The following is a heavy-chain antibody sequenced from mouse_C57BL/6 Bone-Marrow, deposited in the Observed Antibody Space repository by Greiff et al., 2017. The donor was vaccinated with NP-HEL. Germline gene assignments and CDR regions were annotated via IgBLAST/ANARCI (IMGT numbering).Heavy chain of an antibody. CDR3: AIYYDYGDWYFDV. V-gene: IGHV1-59*01. D-gene: IGHD2-4*01. Sequence: QVQLQQPGAELVRPGTSVKLSCKASGYTFTSYWMHWVKQRPGQGLEWIGVIDPSDSYTNYNQKFKGKATLTVDTSSSKAYMQLSSLTSEDSAVYYCAIYYDYGDWYFDVWGTGTTVTVSS. CDR1: GYTFTSYW. J-gene: IGHJ1*03. CDR2: IDPSDSYT.